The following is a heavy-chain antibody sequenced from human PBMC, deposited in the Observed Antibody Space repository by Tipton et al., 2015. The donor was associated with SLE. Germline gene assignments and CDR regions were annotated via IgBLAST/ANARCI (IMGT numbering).Heavy chain of an antibody. V-gene: IGHV3-74*01. D-gene: IGHD3-3*01. CDR1: GFTFSSYW. Sequence: SLSLSCVASGFTFSSYWMPWVRQGPGNGLVCVSRVNSDGSDTIYADSVKGRFTISSDNATNSLYVQMNSLRVEDTAVYYCARGTYESWSVRGMDVWGQGTTGIVSS. CDR2: VNSDGSDT. J-gene: IGHJ6*02. CDR3: ARGTYESWSVRGMDV.